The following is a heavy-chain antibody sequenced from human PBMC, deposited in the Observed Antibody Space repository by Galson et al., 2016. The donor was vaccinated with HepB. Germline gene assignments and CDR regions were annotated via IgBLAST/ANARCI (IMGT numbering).Heavy chain of an antibody. CDR3: AKARGQWLGFDP. CDR2: ISGGDGRT. J-gene: IGHJ5*02. D-gene: IGHD6-19*01. Sequence: SLRLSCAASGLTLNNYAMSRVRQAAGKGLEWVSAISGGDGRTYYADSVRGRFTISRDKSKNTLYLQMDSLRVEDTAIYYCAKARGQWLGFDPWGQGTLVTVSS. CDR1: GLTLNNYA. V-gene: IGHV3-23*01.